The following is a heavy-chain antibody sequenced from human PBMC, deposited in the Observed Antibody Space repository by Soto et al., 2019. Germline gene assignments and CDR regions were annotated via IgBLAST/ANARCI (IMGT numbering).Heavy chain of an antibody. J-gene: IGHJ6*02. CDR1: GGSFSGYY. V-gene: IGHV4-34*01. CDR2: INHSGST. CDR3: ARGPGGYGYYYYYYGMAV. Sequence: SETLSLTCAVYGGSFSGYYWSWIRQPPGKGLEWIGEINHSGSTNYNPSLKSRVTISVDTSKNQFSLKLSSVAAADTAVYYCARGPGGYGYYYYYYGMAVWGQGTTVTVSS. D-gene: IGHD5-18*01.